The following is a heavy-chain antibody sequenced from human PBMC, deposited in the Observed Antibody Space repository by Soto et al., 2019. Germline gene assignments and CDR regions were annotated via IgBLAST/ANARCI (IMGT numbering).Heavy chain of an antibody. CDR3: ADGAAAAGRGGDYYYYYGMDV. Sequence: SVKVSCKASGGTFSSYAISWVRQAPGQGLEWMGGIIPIFGTANYAQKFQGRVAITADESTSTAYMELSSLRSEDTAVYYCADGAAAAGRGGDYYYYYGMDVWGQGTTVTVSS. J-gene: IGHJ6*02. CDR1: GGTFSSYA. CDR2: IIPIFGTA. V-gene: IGHV1-69*13. D-gene: IGHD6-13*01.